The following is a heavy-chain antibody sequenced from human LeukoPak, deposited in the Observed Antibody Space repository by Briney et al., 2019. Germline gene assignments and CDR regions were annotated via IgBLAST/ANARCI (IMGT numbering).Heavy chain of an antibody. V-gene: IGHV4-59*01. CDR3: ARDLGGYYDYVWGSYRYTGYFDY. D-gene: IGHD3-16*02. CDR2: IYYTGST. J-gene: IGHJ4*02. Sequence: SETLSLTCTVSGASISSSFWTWIRQSPGKGLEWLAYIYYTGSTNLNPSLKSRLTISVDTSKNQFSLKLSSVTAADTAVYYCARDLGGYYDYVWGSYRYTGYFDYWGQGTLVTVSS. CDR1: GASISSSF.